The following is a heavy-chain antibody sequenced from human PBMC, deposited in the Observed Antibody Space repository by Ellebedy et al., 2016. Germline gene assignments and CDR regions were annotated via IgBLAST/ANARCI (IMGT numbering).Heavy chain of an antibody. J-gene: IGHJ4*02. CDR1: GFTFSSYA. V-gene: IGHV3-30-3*01. CDR2: ISYDGSNK. CDR3: ARVRGSYQTFDY. D-gene: IGHD1-26*01. Sequence: GESLKISXAASGFTFSSYAMHWVRQAPGKGLEWVAVISYDGSNKYYADSVKGRFTISRDNSKNTLYLQMNSLRAEDTAVYYCARVRGSYQTFDYWGQGTLVTVSS.